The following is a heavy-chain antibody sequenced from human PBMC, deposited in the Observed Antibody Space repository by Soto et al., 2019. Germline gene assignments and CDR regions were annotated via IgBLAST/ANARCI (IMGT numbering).Heavy chain of an antibody. J-gene: IGHJ4*02. CDR1: GYTFTSYY. CDR3: ASASTVVTPSLGY. Sequence: QVQLVQSGAEVKKPGASVKVSCKASGYTFTSYYMHWVRQAPGQGLEWMGIINPSGGSTSYAQKYKGSIPMTRHTSTSTVYMELSSLRSEDTAVYYCASASTVVTPSLGYWGQGTLVTVSS. CDR2: INPSGGST. D-gene: IGHD4-17*01. V-gene: IGHV1-46*01.